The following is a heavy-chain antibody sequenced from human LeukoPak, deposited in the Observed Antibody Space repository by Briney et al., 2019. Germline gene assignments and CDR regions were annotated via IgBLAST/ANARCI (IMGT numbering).Heavy chain of an antibody. CDR2: INAYNGCT. D-gene: IGHD2-15*01. J-gene: IGHJ4*02. CDR3: ARVEEVVAARPYYFDY. CDR1: GYIFTGYC. Sequence: ASVKVSCKASGYIFTGYCISWVRQAPGQGLEWMGWINAYNGCTNYPQKLQGRVTMTTDTFTNTAYMELRSLRSDDTAVYYCARVEEVVAARPYYFDYWGQGTLVTVSS. V-gene: IGHV1-18*01.